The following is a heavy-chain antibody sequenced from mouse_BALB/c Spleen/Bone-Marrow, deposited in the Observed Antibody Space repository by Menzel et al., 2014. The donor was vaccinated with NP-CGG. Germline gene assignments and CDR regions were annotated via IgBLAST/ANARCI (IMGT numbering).Heavy chain of an antibody. CDR2: ISYSGST. Sequence: EVKLVESGPGLLKPSQSLSLTCTVTGYSITSDYAWNWIRQFPGNKLEWMGYISYSGSTSYNPSLKSRISITRDTSKNQFFLQLNSVTTEDTATYYCGRQFAFWGQGTLVTVSA. J-gene: IGHJ3*01. CDR3: GRQFAF. V-gene: IGHV3-2*02. CDR1: GYSITSDYA.